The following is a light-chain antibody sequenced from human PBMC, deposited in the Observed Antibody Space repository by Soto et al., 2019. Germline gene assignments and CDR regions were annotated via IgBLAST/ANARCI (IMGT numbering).Light chain of an antibody. Sequence: QSVLTQPASVSGSPGQSITISCTGTSSDVGDYNYVSWYQQHPGKAPKLMIYEVSNRPSGVSNRFSGSKSGNTASLTISGLQAEGEADYYCSSYTSSSTLVVFGGGTKLTVL. J-gene: IGLJ2*01. CDR2: EVS. CDR1: SSDVGDYNY. CDR3: SSYTSSSTLVV. V-gene: IGLV2-14*01.